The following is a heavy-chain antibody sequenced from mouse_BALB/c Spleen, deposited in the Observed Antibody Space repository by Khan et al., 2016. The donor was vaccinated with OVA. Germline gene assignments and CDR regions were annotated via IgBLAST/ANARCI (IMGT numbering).Heavy chain of an antibody. V-gene: IGHV9-4*02. CDR2: INTHSGVP. CDR1: GYTFTTAG. CDR3: ARGGAAYYRNDGDAMEY. D-gene: IGHD2-14*01. J-gene: IGHJ4*01. Sequence: QIQLVQSGPELKKSGETVRISCKASGYTFTTAGIQWVQKMPGKGLKWIGWINTHSGVPKYAEDFKGRFAFSLEISVSTAYLQITNLKNEDTATYFCARGGAAYYRNDGDAMEYWGQGTSGTVSS.